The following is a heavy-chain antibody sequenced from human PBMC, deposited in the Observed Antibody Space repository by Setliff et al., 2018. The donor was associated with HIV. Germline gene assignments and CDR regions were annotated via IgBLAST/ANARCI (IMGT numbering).Heavy chain of an antibody. CDR3: ARSDNFYSGSAGSNNVGLDCFDI. Sequence: KASETLSLTCTVSGGSISGSNYYWAWIRQPPGKGLEWIGSSYYSGSTYYNPSLKSRVTISVDTSKNQFSLKLSSVTAADTALYYCARSDNFYSGSAGSNNVGLDCFDIWGQGTMVTVS. CDR2: SYYSGST. D-gene: IGHD3-10*01. CDR1: GGSISGSNYY. J-gene: IGHJ3*02. V-gene: IGHV4-39*07.